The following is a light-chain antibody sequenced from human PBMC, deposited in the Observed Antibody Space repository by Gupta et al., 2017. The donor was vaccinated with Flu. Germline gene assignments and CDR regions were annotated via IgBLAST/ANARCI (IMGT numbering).Light chain of an antibody. CDR1: QSISSW. Sequence: DIQMTQSPSTLSASVGARVPITSRASQSISSWLAWYQQKPGKAPKLLIYKASIVESGVPSRFSGSGSGTEFTLTSSSLQADDFANYYCQQDNSYRTFGQGTKLEIK. J-gene: IGKJ1*01. CDR2: KAS. CDR3: QQDNSYRT. V-gene: IGKV1-5*03.